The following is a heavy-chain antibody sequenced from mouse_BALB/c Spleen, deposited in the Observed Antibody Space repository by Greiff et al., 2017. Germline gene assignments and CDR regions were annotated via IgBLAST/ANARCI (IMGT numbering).Heavy chain of an antibody. V-gene: IGHV1S137*01. J-gene: IGHJ2*01. CDR3: ARGGYYGSSSYFDY. Sequence: QVQLQQSGAELVRPGVSVKISCKGSGYTFTDYAMHWVKQSHAKSLEWIGVISTYYGDASYNQKFKGKATMTVDKSSSTAYMELARLTSEDSAIYYCARGGYYGSSSYFDYWGQGTTLTVSS. CDR1: GYTFTDYA. CDR2: ISTYYGDA. D-gene: IGHD1-1*01.